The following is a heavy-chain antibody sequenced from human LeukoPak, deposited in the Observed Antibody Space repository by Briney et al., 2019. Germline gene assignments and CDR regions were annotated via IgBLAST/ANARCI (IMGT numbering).Heavy chain of an antibody. CDR3: AGTSITMVRGVIIPFDP. CDR1: GGSISSYY. V-gene: IGHV4-59*01. J-gene: IGHJ5*02. D-gene: IGHD3-10*01. CDR2: IYCSGST. Sequence: SETLSPTCTVSGGSISSYYWSWIRQPPGKGLEWIGYIYCSGSTNYNPSLKSRVTISVDTSKNQFSLKLSSVTAADTAVYYCAGTSITMVRGVIIPFDPWGQGTLVTVSS.